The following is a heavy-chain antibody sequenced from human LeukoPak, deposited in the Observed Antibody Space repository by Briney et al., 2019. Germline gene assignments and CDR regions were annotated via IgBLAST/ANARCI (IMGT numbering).Heavy chain of an antibody. CDR2: ISGSGGST. D-gene: IGHD3-3*01. Sequence: PGGSLRLSCAASGFTFSSYAMSWVRQAPGKGLEWVPAISGSGGSTYYADSVKGRFTISRDNSKNTLYLQMNSLRAEDTAVYYCARDGTYYDFWSGYYTDYYYYMDVWGKGTTVTVSS. J-gene: IGHJ6*03. CDR1: GFTFSSYA. V-gene: IGHV3-23*01. CDR3: ARDGTYYDFWSGYYTDYYYYMDV.